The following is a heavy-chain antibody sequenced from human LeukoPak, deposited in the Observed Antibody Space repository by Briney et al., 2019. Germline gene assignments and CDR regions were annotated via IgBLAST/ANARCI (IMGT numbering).Heavy chain of an antibody. J-gene: IGHJ4*02. CDR2: ISDSGGRR. CDR1: GITLSNYG. Sequence: GGSLRLSCAVSGITLSNYGMSWVRQAPGKGLEWVAGISDSGGRRNYADSVKGRFTISRGNPKNTLYLQMNSLRAEDTAVYFCAKRGVVIRVILVGFHKEAYYFDSWDQGALVTVSS. D-gene: IGHD3-22*01. CDR3: AKRGVVIRVILVGFHKEAYYFDS. V-gene: IGHV3-23*01.